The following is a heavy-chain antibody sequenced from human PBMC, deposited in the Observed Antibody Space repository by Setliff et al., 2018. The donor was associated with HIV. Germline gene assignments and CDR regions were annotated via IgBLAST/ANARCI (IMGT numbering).Heavy chain of an antibody. V-gene: IGHV4-28*01. D-gene: IGHD6-13*01. CDR2: ISNSGKT. Sequence: TSETLSLTCAVSDYSISTNEWWGWIRQPPGKGLAWIGYISNSGKTYYNPSLKSRVTISVDTSENQFSLKLTSVTAADTAVYYCASRESSSWYADYWGQGTLVTVSS. CDR3: ASRESSSWYADY. CDR1: DYSISTNEW. J-gene: IGHJ4*02.